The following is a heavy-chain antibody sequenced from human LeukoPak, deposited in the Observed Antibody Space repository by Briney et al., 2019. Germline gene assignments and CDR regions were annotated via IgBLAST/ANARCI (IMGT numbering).Heavy chain of an antibody. CDR1: GFTFSSYG. V-gene: IGHV3-30*18. CDR3: AKDGYCSSTSCPATYYYYYMDV. Sequence: GRSLRLSCAASGFTFSSYGMHWARQAPGKGLEWVAVISYDGSNKYYADSVKGRFTISRDNSKNTLYLQMNSPRAEDTAVYYCAKDGYCSSTSCPATYYYYYMDVWGKGTTVTVSS. CDR2: ISYDGSNK. D-gene: IGHD2-2*03. J-gene: IGHJ6*03.